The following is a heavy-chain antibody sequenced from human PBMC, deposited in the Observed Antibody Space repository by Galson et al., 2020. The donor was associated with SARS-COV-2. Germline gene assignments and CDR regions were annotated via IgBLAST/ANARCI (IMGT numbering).Heavy chain of an antibody. CDR1: GYAFTTYG. Sequence: ASVKVSCKASGYAFTTYGITWVRQAPGQGLEWMGYINGYNGNTNYAQKLQGRVTMTTDKSTSTAYMELRSLRSDDTAVYYCARDHIAARPLYLYGMDVWGQGTTVTVS. J-gene: IGHJ6*02. D-gene: IGHD6-6*01. V-gene: IGHV1-18*04. CDR2: INGYNGNT. CDR3: ARDHIAARPLYLYGMDV.